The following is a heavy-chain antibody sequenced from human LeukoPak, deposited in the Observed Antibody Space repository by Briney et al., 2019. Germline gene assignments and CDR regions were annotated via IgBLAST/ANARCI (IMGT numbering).Heavy chain of an antibody. Sequence: WASVNVSCKASGYTFTSYYMHWVRQAPGQGLEWMGIINPSGGSTSYAQKFQGRVTMTRDTSTSTVYMELSSLRSEDTAVYYCAREYCSGGSCYSFDYWGQGTLVTVSS. CDR2: INPSGGST. CDR1: GYTFTSYY. CDR3: AREYCSGGSCYSFDY. V-gene: IGHV1-46*01. J-gene: IGHJ4*02. D-gene: IGHD2-15*01.